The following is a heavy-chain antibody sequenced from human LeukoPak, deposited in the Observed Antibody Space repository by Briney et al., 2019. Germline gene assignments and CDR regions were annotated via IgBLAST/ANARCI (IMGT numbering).Heavy chain of an antibody. V-gene: IGHV1-2*02. CDR2: INPNSGGT. J-gene: IGHJ4*02. D-gene: IGHD3-22*01. CDR3: ARGPALAYYYDSSGYFDY. CDR1: GYTFTGYY. Sequence: ASVKVSCKASGYTFTGYYMHWVRQAPGQGLEWMGWINPNSGGTNYAQKFQGRVTMTRGTSISTAYMELSRLRSDDTAVYYCARGPALAYYYDSSGYFDYWGQGTLVTVSS.